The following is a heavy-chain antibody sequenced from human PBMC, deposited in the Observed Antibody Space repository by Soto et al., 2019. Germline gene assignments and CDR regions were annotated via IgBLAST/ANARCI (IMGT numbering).Heavy chain of an antibody. V-gene: IGHV1-69*01. CDR3: ARDGGRHSGGIDY. Sequence: QVQLVQSGAEVKKPGSSVKVSCKASGGTFSSYTINWVRQAPGQGLEWMGEIIPIFGTANYAQKFQGRVTITADESTSTAYMELSSLRSEDAAVYYCARDGGRHSGGIDYWGQGTLVTVSS. J-gene: IGHJ4*02. D-gene: IGHD1-26*01. CDR2: IIPIFGTA. CDR1: GGTFSSYT.